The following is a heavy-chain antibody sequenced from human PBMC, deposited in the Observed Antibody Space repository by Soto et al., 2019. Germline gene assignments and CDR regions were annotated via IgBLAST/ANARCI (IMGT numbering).Heavy chain of an antibody. CDR2: ITGSGADT. Sequence: ESGGGPVQPGGALRLSCEALGFMSSGYVMNWVRQAPGKGLEWVAAITGSGADTDYADSVRGRFTISRDNSWNTVSLQMNSLRVEDTAVYYCAREDGGAPLDYWGQGTLVTVSS. V-gene: IGHV3-23*01. CDR1: GFMSSGYV. J-gene: IGHJ4*02. CDR3: AREDGGAPLDY. D-gene: IGHD2-15*01.